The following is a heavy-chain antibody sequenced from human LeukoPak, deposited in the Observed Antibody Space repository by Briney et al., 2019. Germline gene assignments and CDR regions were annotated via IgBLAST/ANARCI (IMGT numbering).Heavy chain of an antibody. D-gene: IGHD3-22*01. CDR2: ISGGGDK. CDR3: AKDVNSSGYYLGFDY. CDR1: GFTFSTYN. Sequence: GGSLRLSCAASGFTFSTYNMNWVRQAPGKGLEWVTTISGGGDKQYADHVKGRFTVSRDDSKNTLYLQMNSLRAEDTALYYCAKDVNSSGYYLGFDYWGQGTLVTVSS. V-gene: IGHV3-23*01. J-gene: IGHJ4*02.